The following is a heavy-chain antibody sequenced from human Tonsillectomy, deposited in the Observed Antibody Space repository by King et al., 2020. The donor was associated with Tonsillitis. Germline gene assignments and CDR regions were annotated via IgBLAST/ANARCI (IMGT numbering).Heavy chain of an antibody. D-gene: IGHD3-3*01. CDR3: ARVEDYEGRFWYYYGMDV. J-gene: IGHJ6*02. CDR2: INPRGGST. V-gene: IGHV1-46*01. Sequence: QLVQSGAEVKKPGASVKVSCKTSGYTFTNSYMHWVRQAPGQGLEWLGVINPRGGSTRFAQKFRGRVTMRRDTSTSTVFMERSSLRSEDTAVYYCARVEDYEGRFWYYYGMDVWGQGTTVTVSS. CDR1: GYTFTNSY.